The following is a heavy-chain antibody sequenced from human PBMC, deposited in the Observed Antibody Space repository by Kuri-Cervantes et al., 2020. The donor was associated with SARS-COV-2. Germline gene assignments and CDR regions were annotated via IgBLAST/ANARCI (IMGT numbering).Heavy chain of an antibody. J-gene: IGHJ5*02. Sequence: GESLKISCAASGFTFSSYWMHWVRQAPGKGLVWVSRSDSDGGSTSYADSVKGRFTISRDNAKSTLYLQMNSLRAEDTAVYYCARNNRFDPWGQGTLVTVSS. CDR1: GFTFSSYW. V-gene: IGHV3-74*01. CDR3: ARNNRFDP. D-gene: IGHD2/OR15-2a*01. CDR2: SDSDGGST.